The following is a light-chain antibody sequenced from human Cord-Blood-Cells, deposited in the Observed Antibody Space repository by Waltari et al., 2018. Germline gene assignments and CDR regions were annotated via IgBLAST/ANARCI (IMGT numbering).Light chain of an antibody. CDR1: SSDVGRYNL. Sequence: QSALHQPASVSGSPGQSITIPCTGTSSDVGRYNLVSWYQQHPGKAPKLMIYEGSKPPSGVSNRFSASKAGNTASLTISGLQAEDEADYYCCSYAGSSTWVFGGGTKLTVL. CDR3: CSYAGSSTWV. CDR2: EGS. V-gene: IGLV2-23*01. J-gene: IGLJ3*02.